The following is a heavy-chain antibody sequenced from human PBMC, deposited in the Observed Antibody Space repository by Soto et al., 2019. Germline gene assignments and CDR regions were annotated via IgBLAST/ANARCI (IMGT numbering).Heavy chain of an antibody. CDR2: INAGNGNT. CDR1: GYTFTSYA. V-gene: IGHV1-3*01. CDR3: ARDQVSSGWYIGSLDAFDI. J-gene: IGHJ3*02. Sequence: ASVKVSCKASGYTFTSYAMHWVRQAPGQRLEWMGWINAGNGNTKYSQKFQGRVTITRDTSASTAYMELSSLRSEDTAVYYCARDQVSSGWYIGSLDAFDIWDQGTMVT. D-gene: IGHD6-19*01.